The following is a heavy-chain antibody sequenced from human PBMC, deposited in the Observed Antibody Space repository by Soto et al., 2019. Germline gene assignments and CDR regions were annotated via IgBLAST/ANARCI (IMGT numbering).Heavy chain of an antibody. V-gene: IGHV4-4*07. CDR1: GGSISGSY. Sequence: SETLSLTCTVSGGSISGSYWSWVRQPAGKGLEWIGRIYSSGSSNYNPSLNSRLTMSLDTSKNQFSLKLRSVTAADTATYYCARLFTVTTDYYFGMDVWGQGTTVTVSS. CDR2: IYSSGSS. CDR3: ARLFTVTTDYYFGMDV. D-gene: IGHD4-17*01. J-gene: IGHJ6*02.